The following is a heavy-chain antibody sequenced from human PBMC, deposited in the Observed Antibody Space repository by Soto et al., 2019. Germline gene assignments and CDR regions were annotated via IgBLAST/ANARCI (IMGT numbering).Heavy chain of an antibody. V-gene: IGHV4-4*02. J-gene: IGHJ4*02. CDR2: IYHSDST. CDR3: AKEGEGGFVDY. CDR1: GGSINTSNW. Sequence: QVQLQESGPGLVKPTGTLSLTCAVSGGSINTSNWWTWVRQPPGKGLEWIGDIYHSDSTNYNPSLNSRVTISLDKSKNHFSLRLRSVPAADTAVYYCAKEGEGGFVDYWGQGTLVTVSS. D-gene: IGHD5-12*01.